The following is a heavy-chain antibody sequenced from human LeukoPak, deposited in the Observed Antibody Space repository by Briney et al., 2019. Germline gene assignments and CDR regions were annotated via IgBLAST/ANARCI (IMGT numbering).Heavy chain of an antibody. D-gene: IGHD2-2*01. CDR1: GGSISSSYY. CDR2: IYYSGST. CDR3: ARRIYCSSTSCYLSNWFDP. V-gene: IGHV4-39*01. J-gene: IGHJ5*02. Sequence: SETLSLTCTVSGGSISSSYYWGWIRQPPGKGLEWVASIYYSGSTYYTPSLKSRVTISVDTANTPFSMQLSSMTAADTAVYYCARRIYCSSTSCYLSNWFDPWGQGTLVTVSS.